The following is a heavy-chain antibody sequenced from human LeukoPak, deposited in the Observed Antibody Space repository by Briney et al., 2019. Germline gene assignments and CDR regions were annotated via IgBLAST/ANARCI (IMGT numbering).Heavy chain of an antibody. J-gene: IGHJ6*03. CDR3: AILREITIFGVVPRYMDV. CDR2: IRYDGSNK. Sequence: GGSLRLSCAASGFTFSSYGMHWVRQAPGKGLEWVAFIRYDGSNKYYADSVKGRFTISGDNSKNTLYLQMNSLRAEDTAVYYCAILREITIFGVVPRYMDVWGKGTTVTVSS. V-gene: IGHV3-30*02. D-gene: IGHD3-3*01. CDR1: GFTFSSYG.